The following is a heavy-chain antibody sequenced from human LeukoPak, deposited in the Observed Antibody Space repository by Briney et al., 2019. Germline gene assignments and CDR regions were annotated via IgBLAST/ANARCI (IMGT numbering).Heavy chain of an antibody. V-gene: IGHV4-34*01. J-gene: IGHJ5*02. CDR3: ARGEYGNQRSNNWFDP. CDR2: ISHRVST. D-gene: IGHD4-17*01. CDR1: GESFNGYY. Sequence: SETLSLTCAVYGESFNGYYWSWIRQPPGKGLEWIGEISHRVSTNYNPSLKSRVTISIDTTRNQFSLKLSSVTAADTAVYYCARGEYGNQRSNNWFDPWGQGTLVTVSS.